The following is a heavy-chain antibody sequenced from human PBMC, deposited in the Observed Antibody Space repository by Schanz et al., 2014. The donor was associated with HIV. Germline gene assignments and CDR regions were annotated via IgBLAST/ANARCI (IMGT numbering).Heavy chain of an antibody. V-gene: IGHV1-69*06. Sequence: QVQLVQSGAEVKKPGSSVTVFCRASGGTFINYAFSWVRQAPGQGLEWMGGIVPMLGKTRYAQKFQGRVTITADKSTSTAYMELSSLRSEDTAIYYCARHLPGGLFSPLNLWGQGTLVTVSS. CDR3: ARHLPGGLFSPLNL. D-gene: IGHD3-16*01. CDR2: IVPMLGKT. CDR1: GGTFINYA. J-gene: IGHJ5*02.